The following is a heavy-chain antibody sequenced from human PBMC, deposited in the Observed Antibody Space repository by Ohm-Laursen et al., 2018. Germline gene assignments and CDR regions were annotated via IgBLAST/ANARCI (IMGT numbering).Heavy chain of an antibody. CDR3: ARARANYDILTGYYNWFDP. D-gene: IGHD3-9*01. CDR1: GDSVSSNSAA. V-gene: IGHV6-1*01. CDR2: TYYRSKWYN. Sequence: QTLSLTCAISGDSVSSNSAAWNWIRQSPSRGLEWLGRTYYRSKWYNDYAVSVKSRITINPDTSKNQFSLQLNSVTPEDTAVYYCARARANYDILTGYYNWFDPWGQGTLVTVSS. J-gene: IGHJ5*02.